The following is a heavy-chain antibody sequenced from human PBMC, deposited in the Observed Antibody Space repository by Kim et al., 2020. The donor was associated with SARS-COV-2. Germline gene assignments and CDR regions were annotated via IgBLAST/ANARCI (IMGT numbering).Heavy chain of an antibody. J-gene: IGHJ3*01. D-gene: IGHD4-17*01. CDR3: ARSYGDQAFDV. Sequence: TRYNQSFEGQVTLSDDKSISTVFLHWGSLKASDTAMYYCARSYGDQAFDVWGQGTMITVSS. V-gene: IGHV5-51*01. CDR2: T.